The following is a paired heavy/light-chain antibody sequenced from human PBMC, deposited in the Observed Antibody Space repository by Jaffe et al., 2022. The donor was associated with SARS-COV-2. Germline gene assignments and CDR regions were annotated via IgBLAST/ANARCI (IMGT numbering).Light chain of an antibody. CDR2: LGS. CDR3: TQALQSPYT. CDR1: QSLLYSNGYNY. J-gene: IGKJ2*01. Sequence: DIVLTQSPLSLPVTPGEPASISCRSSQSLLYSNGYNYLDWHLQKPGQSPQLLIYLGSNRASGVPDRFSGSGSGTDFTLKISRVEAEDVGVYYCTQALQSPYTFGQGTKLEIK. V-gene: IGKV2-28*01.
Heavy chain of an antibody. J-gene: IGHJ6*02. Sequence: QVQLQESGPGLVKPSQALSLTCTVSGGSISSGGFYWSWIRQPAGKGLEWIGRITASGSTNYNPSLKSRVTISVDTSKNQFSLNLSSVTAADTAVYYCARGTAMVNGMDVWGQGTTVTVSS. CDR2: ITASGST. D-gene: IGHD5-18*01. CDR3: ARGTAMVNGMDV. V-gene: IGHV4-61*02. CDR1: GGSISSGGFY.